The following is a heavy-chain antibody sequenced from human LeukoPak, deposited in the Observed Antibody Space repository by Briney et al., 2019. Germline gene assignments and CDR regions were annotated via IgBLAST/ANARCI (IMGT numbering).Heavy chain of an antibody. Sequence: GASVKVSCKASGYTFTSYGISWVRQAPGQGLEWMGWISAYNGNTNYAQKPQGRVTMTTDTSTSTAYMELRSLRSDDTAVYYCARDLPTYYYDSSGQPFDYWGQGTLVTVSS. V-gene: IGHV1-18*01. J-gene: IGHJ4*02. CDR3: ARDLPTYYYDSSGQPFDY. CDR2: ISAYNGNT. CDR1: GYTFTSYG. D-gene: IGHD3-22*01.